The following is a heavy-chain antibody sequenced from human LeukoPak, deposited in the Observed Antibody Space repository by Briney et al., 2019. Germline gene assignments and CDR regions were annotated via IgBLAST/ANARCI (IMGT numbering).Heavy chain of an antibody. J-gene: IGHJ4*02. D-gene: IGHD5-18*01. V-gene: IGHV3-30*18. Sequence: PGGSLTLSCAASGFTFSSYGMHWVRQAPGKGLEGVAVISYDGSNKYYADSVKGRFTISRDNSKNTLYLQMNSLRAEDTAVYYCAKGLGYSYGYLLDYWGQGTLVTVSS. CDR1: GFTFSSYG. CDR3: AKGLGYSYGYLLDY. CDR2: ISYDGSNK.